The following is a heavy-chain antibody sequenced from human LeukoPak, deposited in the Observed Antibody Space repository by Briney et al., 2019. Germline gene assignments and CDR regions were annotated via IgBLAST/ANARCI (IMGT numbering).Heavy chain of an antibody. CDR1: GFTFSSYS. V-gene: IGHV3-21*04. CDR3: AKYSSPRPGTRTFDY. Sequence: GGSLRLSCAASGFTFSSYSMNWVRQAPGKGLEWVSSISSSSSYIYYADSVKGRFTISRDNAKNSLYLQMNSLRAEDTAVYYCAKYSSPRPGTRTFDYWGQGTLVTVSS. CDR2: ISSSSSYI. D-gene: IGHD4-11*01. J-gene: IGHJ4*02.